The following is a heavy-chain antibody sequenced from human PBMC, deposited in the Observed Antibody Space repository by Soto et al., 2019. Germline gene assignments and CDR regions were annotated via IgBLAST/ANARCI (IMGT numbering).Heavy chain of an antibody. D-gene: IGHD2-2*01. CDR2: ISSSSSYT. J-gene: IGHJ4*02. CDR3: ARHGPMPDPFNPLTYPDY. V-gene: IGHV3-11*06. Sequence: QVQLVESGGGLVKPGGSLRLSCAASGFTFSDYYMSWIRQAPGKGLEWVSYISSSSSYTNYADSVKGRFTISRDNAKNSLYLQMNSLRAEDTAVYYCARHGPMPDPFNPLTYPDYWGQGTLVTVSS. CDR1: GFTFSDYY.